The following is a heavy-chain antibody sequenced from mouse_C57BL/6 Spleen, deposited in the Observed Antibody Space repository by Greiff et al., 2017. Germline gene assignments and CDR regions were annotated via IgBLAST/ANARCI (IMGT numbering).Heavy chain of an antibody. CDR1: GYTFTDYY. V-gene: IGHV1-19*01. Sequence: VQLQQSGPVLVKPGASVKMSCKASGYTFTDYYMNWVKQSHGKSLEWIGVINPYNGGTSYNQKFKGKATLTVDKSSSTAYMELNSLTSEDSAVYYCARSDYGSSDVDAMDDWGHGTSVTVSS. CDR2: INPYNGGT. CDR3: ARSDYGSSDVDAMDD. J-gene: IGHJ4*01. D-gene: IGHD1-1*01.